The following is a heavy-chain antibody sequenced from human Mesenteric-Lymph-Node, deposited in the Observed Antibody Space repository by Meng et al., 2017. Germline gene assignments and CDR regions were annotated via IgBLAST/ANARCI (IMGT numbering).Heavy chain of an antibody. Sequence: SETLSLTCTVSGDSISTYYWSWIRQPPGKGLEWVGYIYYSGSTYYNPSLKSRVTISVDTSKNQFSLKLSSVTAADTAVYYCAKGMSSSLRDGVDVWGQGTTVTVSS. CDR1: GDSISTYY. CDR3: AKGMSSSLRDGVDV. V-gene: IGHV4-59*12. J-gene: IGHJ6*02. D-gene: IGHD6-6*01. CDR2: IYYSGST.